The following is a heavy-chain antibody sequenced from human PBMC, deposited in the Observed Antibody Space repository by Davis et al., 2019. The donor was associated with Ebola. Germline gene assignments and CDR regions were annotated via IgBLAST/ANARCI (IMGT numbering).Heavy chain of an antibody. CDR1: AFILTNYA. V-gene: IGHV7-4-1*04. CDR3: ATLPDI. Sequence: ASAKVSCNASAFILTNYAIHWVRQAPGQGLEWMGWIDTNTGNPTYAQGFTGRFVFSLDTSVNMAYLLINSLKTEDAAVYYCATLPDIWGQGTMVTVTS. CDR2: IDTNTGNP. J-gene: IGHJ3*02.